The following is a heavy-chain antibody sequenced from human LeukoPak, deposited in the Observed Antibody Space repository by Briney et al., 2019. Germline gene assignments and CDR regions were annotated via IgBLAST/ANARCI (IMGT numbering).Heavy chain of an antibody. Sequence: ASVKVSRKASGGTFSSYAISWVRQAPGQGLEWMGGIIPIFGTANYAQKFQGRVTITADESTSTAYMELSSLRSEDTAVYYCARDNYDSSGYFQYYFDYWGQGTLVTVSS. D-gene: IGHD3-22*01. CDR2: IIPIFGTA. CDR1: GGTFSSYA. V-gene: IGHV1-69*13. CDR3: ARDNYDSSGYFQYYFDY. J-gene: IGHJ4*02.